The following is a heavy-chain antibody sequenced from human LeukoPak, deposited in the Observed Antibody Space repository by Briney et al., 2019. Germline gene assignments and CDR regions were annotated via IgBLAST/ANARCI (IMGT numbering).Heavy chain of an antibody. V-gene: IGHV4-39*01. J-gene: IGHJ5*02. CDR3: ARPRSLAAPSSWFDP. CDR2: IYYSGNT. Sequence: PSETLSLTCIVSGGSISSSSYYWAWIRQPPGKGRAWIGSIYYSGNTYYNSSLESRVTISVDASDNQFSLELTSVTAADTAVHYCARPRSLAAPSSWFDPWGQGTLVIVSS. CDR1: GGSISSSSYY. D-gene: IGHD3-10*01.